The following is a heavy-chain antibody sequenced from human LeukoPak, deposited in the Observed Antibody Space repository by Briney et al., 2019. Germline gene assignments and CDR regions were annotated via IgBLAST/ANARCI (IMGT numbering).Heavy chain of an antibody. D-gene: IGHD2-2*01. V-gene: IGHV3-30*02. CDR2: IRYDGSNK. CDR1: GFTFSSYG. J-gene: IGHJ4*02. Sequence: HPGGSLRLSCAASGFTFSSYGMHWVRQAPGKGLEWVAFIRYDGSNKYYADSVKGRFTISRDNSKNTLYLQMNSLRSDDTAVYYCARGDTVVVPAAILDYWGQGTLVTVSS. CDR3: ARGDTVVVPAAILDY.